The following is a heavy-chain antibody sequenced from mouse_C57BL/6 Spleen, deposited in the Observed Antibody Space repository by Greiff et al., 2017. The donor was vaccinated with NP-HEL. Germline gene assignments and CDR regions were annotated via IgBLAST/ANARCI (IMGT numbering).Heavy chain of an antibody. V-gene: IGHV1-82*01. CDR3: ARYYYGSRGAMDY. Sequence: VQLQQSGPELVKPGASVKISCKASGYAFSSSWMNWVKQRPGKGLEWIGRIYPGDGDTNYNGKFKGKATLTADKSSSTAYMQLSSLTSEDSAVYFCARYYYGSRGAMDYWGQGTSVTVSS. CDR2: IYPGDGDT. CDR1: GYAFSSSW. D-gene: IGHD1-1*01. J-gene: IGHJ4*01.